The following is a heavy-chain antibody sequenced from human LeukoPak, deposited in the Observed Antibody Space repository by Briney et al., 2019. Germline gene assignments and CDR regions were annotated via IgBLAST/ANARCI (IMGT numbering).Heavy chain of an antibody. CDR3: TRSYYDSSGYFNY. J-gene: IGHJ4*02. D-gene: IGHD3-22*01. CDR1: RFTFGDYA. CDR2: IRSKAYGGTT. V-gene: IGHV3-49*03. Sequence: GGSLRLSCTASRFTFGDYAMSWFRQAPGKGLEWVGFIRSKAYGGTTEYAASVKGRFTISRDDSKSIAYLQMNSLKTEDTAVYYCTRSYYDSSGYFNYWGQGTLVTVSS.